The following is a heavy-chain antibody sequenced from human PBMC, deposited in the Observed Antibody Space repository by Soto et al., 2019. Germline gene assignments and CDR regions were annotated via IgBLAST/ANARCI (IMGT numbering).Heavy chain of an antibody. Sequence: GSLRLSCAASGFTFSSYAMHWVRQAPGKGLEWVAVISYDGSNKYYADSVKGRFTISRDNSKNTLYLQMNSLRAEDTAVYYCARDLGDSSGYYFDYWGQGTLVTVSS. D-gene: IGHD3-22*01. CDR3: ARDLGDSSGYYFDY. CDR2: ISYDGSNK. J-gene: IGHJ4*02. CDR1: GFTFSSYA. V-gene: IGHV3-30*04.